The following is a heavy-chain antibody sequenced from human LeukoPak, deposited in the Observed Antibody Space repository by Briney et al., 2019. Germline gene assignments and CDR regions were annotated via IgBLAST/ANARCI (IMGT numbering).Heavy chain of an antibody. CDR3: ARGEEVGWLPDY. CDR2: IYSSGTT. V-gene: IGHV4-4*07. J-gene: IGHJ4*02. D-gene: IGHD5-24*01. Sequence: SETLSLTCTISGGSLSPYYWNWIRQPAGKGLEWIGRIYSSGTTNYNPSLRSRVSMSVDTSKNQFSLKLSSVIAADTAVYYCARGEEVGWLPDYWGQGTLVTVSS. CDR1: GGSLSPYY.